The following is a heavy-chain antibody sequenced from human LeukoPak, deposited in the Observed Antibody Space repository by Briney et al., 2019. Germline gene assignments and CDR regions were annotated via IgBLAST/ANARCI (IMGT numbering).Heavy chain of an antibody. CDR1: GFTFSYYW. V-gene: IGHV3-7*01. Sequence: PGGSLRPSCAASGFTFSYYWMTWVRQAPGKGLEWVAHIKQDGSEKYYVDSVKGRFTISKDNAKNSLYLQMNSLRAEDTAVYYCARDLSPLVPSSGSSGYYIDALDVWGQGTMVTVSS. J-gene: IGHJ3*01. D-gene: IGHD3-22*01. CDR3: ARDLSPLVPSSGSSGYYIDALDV. CDR2: IKQDGSEK.